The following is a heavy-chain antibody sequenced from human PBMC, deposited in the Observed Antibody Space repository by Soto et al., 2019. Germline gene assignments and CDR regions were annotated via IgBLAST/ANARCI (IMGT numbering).Heavy chain of an antibody. D-gene: IGHD2-15*01. Sequence: EVQLVESGGGLVQPGGSLRLSCSASGFTVSSNYMSWVRQAPGKGLEGVSVIYSGGSTHYADSVKGRLTISRDNSKNTLYLQMSSLRAEDSAVYYCVRGYCSGGSCYPAWFDPWGQGTLVTVSS. V-gene: IGHV3-66*01. CDR1: GFTVSSNY. CDR3: VRGYCSGGSCYPAWFDP. CDR2: IYSGGST. J-gene: IGHJ5*02.